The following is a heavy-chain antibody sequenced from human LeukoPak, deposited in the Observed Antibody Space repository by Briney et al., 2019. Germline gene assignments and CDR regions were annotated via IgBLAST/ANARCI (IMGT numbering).Heavy chain of an antibody. J-gene: IGHJ6*02. Sequence: GGSLRLSCAASGFTFSSYWMSWVRQAPGKGLEWVANIKQDGSEKYYVDSVKGRFTISRDNAKNSLYLQMNSLRAEDTAVYYCARDKKRGLRFLELAQRVGYYYYGMDVWGQGTTVTVSS. D-gene: IGHD3-3*01. CDR2: IKQDGSEK. CDR1: GFTFSSYW. V-gene: IGHV3-7*01. CDR3: ARDKKRGLRFLELAQRVGYYYYGMDV.